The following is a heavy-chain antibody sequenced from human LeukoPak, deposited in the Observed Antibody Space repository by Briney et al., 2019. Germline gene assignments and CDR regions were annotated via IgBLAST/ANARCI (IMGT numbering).Heavy chain of an antibody. D-gene: IGHD3-10*01. CDR1: GFTFSSYS. Sequence: NSGGSLRLSCAASGFTFSSYSMNWVRQAPGKGLEWVSSISSSSSYIYYADSVKGRFTISRDNAKNSLYLQMNSLRAEDTAVYYCARDYYGSGSNLPFDYWGQGTLVTVSS. CDR3: ARDYYGSGSNLPFDY. V-gene: IGHV3-21*01. J-gene: IGHJ4*02. CDR2: ISSSSSYI.